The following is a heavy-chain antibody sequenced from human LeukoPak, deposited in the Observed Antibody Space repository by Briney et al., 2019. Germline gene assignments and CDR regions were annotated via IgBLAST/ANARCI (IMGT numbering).Heavy chain of an antibody. V-gene: IGHV1-2*02. Sequence: ASVKVSCKASGYTFTGYYMHWVRRAPGQGLEWMGWINPNSGGTNYAQKFQGRVTMTRDTSISTAYMELSRLRSDDTAVYYCALYYDSSGYYYFLAGYFDYWGQGTLVTVSS. CDR2: INPNSGGT. CDR1: GYTFTGYY. J-gene: IGHJ4*02. D-gene: IGHD3-22*01. CDR3: ALYYDSSGYYYFLAGYFDY.